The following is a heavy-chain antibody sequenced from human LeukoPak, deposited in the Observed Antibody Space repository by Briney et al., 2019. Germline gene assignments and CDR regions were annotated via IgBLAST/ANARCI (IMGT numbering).Heavy chain of an antibody. V-gene: IGHV1-18*01. CDR2: ISAYNGKT. CDR3: ARVSYLRPSDYMDV. J-gene: IGHJ6*03. Sequence: ASVKVSCKSSGYTFSIYGFTWVRHAPGQGLEWMGWISAYNGKTLYAEKFQGRVTMTTDTATSAVYMELRSLRSDDTAVYYCARVSYLRPSDYMDVWGKGTTVTVSS. D-gene: IGHD1-26*01. CDR1: GYTFSIYG.